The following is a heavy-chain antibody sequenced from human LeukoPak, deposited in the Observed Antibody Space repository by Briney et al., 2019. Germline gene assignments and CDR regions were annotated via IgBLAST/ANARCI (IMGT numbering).Heavy chain of an antibody. CDR1: GFTLDDYT. D-gene: IGHD5-12*01. Sequence: PGGSLRLSCAASGFTLDDYTMHWVRQAPGKGLEWVSLISWDGGSTYYADSVRGRFTISRDNSKNSLYLQMNSLRTEDTALYYCAKWATGNYFXXXXQXTLVTVSS. J-gene: IGHJ4*02. CDR3: AKWATGNYFXX. V-gene: IGHV3-43*01. CDR2: ISWDGGST.